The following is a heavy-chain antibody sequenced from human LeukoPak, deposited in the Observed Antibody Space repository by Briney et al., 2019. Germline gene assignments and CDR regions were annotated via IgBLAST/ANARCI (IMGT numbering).Heavy chain of an antibody. CDR2: INSDGSWT. Sequence: GGSLRLSCAASGFTFSTYCMHWVRQAPGKGLVWVSHINSDGSWTSCADSVKGRFTISKDNAKNTVYLQMNNLRAEDTAVYYCVSFYETCWGRGTLVTVSS. V-gene: IGHV3-74*01. CDR3: VSFYETC. CDR1: GFTFSTYC. D-gene: IGHD2-2*01. J-gene: IGHJ4*02.